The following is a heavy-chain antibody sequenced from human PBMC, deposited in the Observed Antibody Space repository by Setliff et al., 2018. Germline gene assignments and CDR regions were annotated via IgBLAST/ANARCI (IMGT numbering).Heavy chain of an antibody. CDR3: ARVSQYSSGWYYYYYYGMDV. Sequence: SETLSLTCTVSDASIGGSGYYWGWIRQPPGKGPEWIGNIHYSGSTHYNPSLKSRVTISVDTSKNQFSLKLSSVTAADTAVYYCARVSQYSSGWYYYYYYGMDVWGQGTTVTVSS. D-gene: IGHD6-19*01. CDR2: IHYSGST. J-gene: IGHJ6*02. V-gene: IGHV4-39*07. CDR1: DASIGGSGYY.